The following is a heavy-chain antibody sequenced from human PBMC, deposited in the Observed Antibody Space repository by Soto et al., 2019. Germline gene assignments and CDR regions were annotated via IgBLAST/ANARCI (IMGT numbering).Heavy chain of an antibody. D-gene: IGHD3-22*01. J-gene: IGHJ4*02. Sequence: SMRICCASCGFRVSGYALSFVRQAPGKGLEWVSAISGSGGSTYYADSVKGRFTISRDNSKNTLYLQMNSLRAEDTAVHYCAKARDDYYDSSRYPVDYWGQGTPVTGSS. V-gene: IGHV3-23*01. CDR1: GFRVSGYA. CDR2: ISGSGGST. CDR3: AKARDDYYDSSRYPVDY.